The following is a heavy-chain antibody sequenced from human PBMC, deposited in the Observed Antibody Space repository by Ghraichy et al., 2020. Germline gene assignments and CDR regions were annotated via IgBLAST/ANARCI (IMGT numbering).Heavy chain of an antibody. J-gene: IGHJ4*02. CDR1: GFTFSSYG. CDR2: ISSDGNIK. Sequence: GGSLRLSCAASGFTFSSYGMHWVRQAPGKGLEWVAVISSDGNIKYYADSLQGRFTLSRDNSRNTMYLHMNSLRRDDTAVYYCGKEIGVAYMLDFWGQGTLVIVSS. V-gene: IGHV3-30*18. D-gene: IGHD3-16*01. CDR3: GKEIGVAYMLDF.